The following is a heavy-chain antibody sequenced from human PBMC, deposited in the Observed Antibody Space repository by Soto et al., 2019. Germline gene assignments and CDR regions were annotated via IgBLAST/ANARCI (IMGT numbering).Heavy chain of an antibody. CDR2: IYWDDDK. D-gene: IGHD1-7*01. Sequence: SGPTLVNPTQTLTLTCTFSWFSFSSSAVGVGWIRQPPGKALEFLALIYWDDDKRFSPSLKSRLTITKDTSKNQVVLTMTNMEPEDTATYFCAHVYWAASGTRYYFDYWGQGTLVTVSS. CDR1: WFSFSSSAVG. CDR3: AHVYWAASGTRYYFDY. J-gene: IGHJ4*02. V-gene: IGHV2-5*02.